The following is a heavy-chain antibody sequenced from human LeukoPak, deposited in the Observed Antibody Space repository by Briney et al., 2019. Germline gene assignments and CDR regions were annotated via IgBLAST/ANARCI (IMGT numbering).Heavy chain of an antibody. CDR2: IKSETDGGTT. Sequence: GGSLRLSCAASGFAFSNAWMSWVRQAPGKGLEWVGRIKSETDGGTTDYAAPVKGRFTISRDDSKNTLYLQMNSLKTEDTAVYYCTTDFYYYDSSGYGPYWYFDLWGRGTLVTVSS. CDR3: TTDFYYYDSSGYGPYWYFDL. J-gene: IGHJ2*01. D-gene: IGHD3-22*01. V-gene: IGHV3-15*01. CDR1: GFAFSNAW.